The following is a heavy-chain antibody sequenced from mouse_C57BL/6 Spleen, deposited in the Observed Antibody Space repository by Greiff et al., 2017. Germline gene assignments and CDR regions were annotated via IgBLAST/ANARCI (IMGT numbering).Heavy chain of an antibody. Sequence: EVQLQQSGPELVKPGASVKIPCKASGYTFTDYNMDWVKQSHGKSLEWIGDINPNNGGTIYNQKFKGKATLTVDKSSSTAYMELRSLTSEDTAVYYCARSDWDVHYYAMDYWGQGTSVTVSS. CDR2: INPNNGGT. J-gene: IGHJ4*01. CDR3: ARSDWDVHYYAMDY. CDR1: GYTFTDYN. V-gene: IGHV1-18*01. D-gene: IGHD4-1*01.